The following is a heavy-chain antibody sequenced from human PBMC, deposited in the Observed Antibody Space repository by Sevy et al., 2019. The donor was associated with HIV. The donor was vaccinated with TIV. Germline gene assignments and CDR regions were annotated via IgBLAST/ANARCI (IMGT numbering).Heavy chain of an antibody. V-gene: IGHV3-33*01. D-gene: IGHD1-1*01. CDR2: IWYDGRTK. J-gene: IGHJ5*01. Sequence: GGCLRLSCSASVFTFRSFSMHWVRQAPGKGLEWVAAIWYDGRTKHYADSVKGRFTISRDNSKNMLNLEMNSLRAEDTTLYFCARDSARVIVPTAGFDSWGQGTVVTVSS. CDR3: ARDSARVIVPTAGFDS. CDR1: VFTFRSFS.